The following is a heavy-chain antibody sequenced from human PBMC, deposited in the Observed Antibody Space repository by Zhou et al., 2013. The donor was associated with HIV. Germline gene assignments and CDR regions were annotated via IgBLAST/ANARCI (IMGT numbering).Heavy chain of an antibody. CDR3: AREYSSSSYKYLHP. D-gene: IGHD6-6*01. J-gene: IGHJ5*02. V-gene: IGHV1-69*14. CDR1: GGTFSNSA. CDR2: IFPFLRTT. Sequence: QVQLVQSGTEVKKPGSSVKVSCKASGGTFSNSAISWVRQAPAQGLEWMGGIFPFLRTTNYAQNFQGRVTITSDKSASTAYMELRHLKSEDTAVYYCAREYSSSSYKYLHPWGQGTPVTVSS.